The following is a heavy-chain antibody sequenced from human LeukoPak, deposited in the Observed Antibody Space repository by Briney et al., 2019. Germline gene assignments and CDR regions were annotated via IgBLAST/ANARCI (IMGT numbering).Heavy chain of an antibody. V-gene: IGHV5-51*01. J-gene: IGHJ4*02. Sequence: LGESLKISCKPSGYSFISYWIDWVRQTPGKRLEWMGIIYPADSDTRYSPSFQGQVTISADKSINTAYLQWSSLKASDTAMYYCTRFWGYSSGWSHSDYWGQGTLVTVSS. D-gene: IGHD6-19*01. CDR3: TRFWGYSSGWSHSDY. CDR2: IYPADSDT. CDR1: GYSFISYW.